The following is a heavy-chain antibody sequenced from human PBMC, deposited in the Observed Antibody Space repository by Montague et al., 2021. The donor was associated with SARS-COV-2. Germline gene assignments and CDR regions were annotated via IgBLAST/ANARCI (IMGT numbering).Heavy chain of an antibody. V-gene: IGHV4-39*07. CDR3: ARGARQGYGFLLGSFDS. CDR1: GGSISSSSYY. D-gene: IGHD3-10*01. J-gene: IGHJ4*02. Sequence: SETLSLTCTVSGGSISSSSYYWGWIRQAPGKGLEWIGEINHSGSTNYNPSLKSRVTMSVDTSKNQFSLKLSSVTAADTAVYYCARGARQGYGFLLGSFDSWGQGSLVTVSS. CDR2: INHSGST.